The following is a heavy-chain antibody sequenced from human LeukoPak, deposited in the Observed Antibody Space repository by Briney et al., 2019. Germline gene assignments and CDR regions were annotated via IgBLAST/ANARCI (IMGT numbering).Heavy chain of an antibody. V-gene: IGHV4-34*01. CDR3: ARVVRGYSYGYLYYFDY. D-gene: IGHD5-18*01. CDR1: GGSFSGYY. CDR2: INHSGST. J-gene: IGHJ4*02. Sequence: PSETLSLTCAVHGGSFSGYYWSWIRQPPGKGLEWIGKINHSGSTNYNPSLKSRVTISVDTSKNQFSLKLSSVTAADTAVYYCARVVRGYSYGYLYYFDYWGQGTLVTVSS.